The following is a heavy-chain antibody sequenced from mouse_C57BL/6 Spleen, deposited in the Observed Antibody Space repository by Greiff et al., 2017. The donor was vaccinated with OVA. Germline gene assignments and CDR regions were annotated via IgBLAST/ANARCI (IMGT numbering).Heavy chain of an antibody. CDR2: IYPGSGNT. J-gene: IGHJ3*01. CDR1: GYTFTDYY. V-gene: IGHV1-76*01. Sequence: VKLVESGAELVRPGASVKLSCKASGYTFTDYYINWVKQRPGQGLEWIARIYPGSGNTYYNEKFKGKATLTAEKSSSTAYMQLSSLTSEDSAVYFCAREDYYGSSPWFAYWGQGTLVTVSA. D-gene: IGHD1-1*01. CDR3: AREDYYGSSPWFAY.